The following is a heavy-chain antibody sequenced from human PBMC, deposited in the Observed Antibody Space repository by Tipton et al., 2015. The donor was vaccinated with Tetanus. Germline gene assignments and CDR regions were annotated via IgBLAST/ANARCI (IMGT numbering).Heavy chain of an antibody. CDR3: ARAGETLLWGAFNS. CDR2: IYDSGRI. V-gene: IGHV4-39*07. J-gene: IGHJ4*02. CDR1: GVSISDTSFY. Sequence: TLSLTCSVFGVSISDTSFYWAWIRQPPGKGLEWIGSIYDSGRIYYNPSLKSRVTISVDTSKNQFSLRLNSVTAADTAVYYCARAGETLLWGAFNSWGQGALVTVS. D-gene: IGHD3-16*01.